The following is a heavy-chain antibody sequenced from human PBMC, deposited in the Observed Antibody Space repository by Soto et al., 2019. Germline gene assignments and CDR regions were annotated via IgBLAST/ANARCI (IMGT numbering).Heavy chain of an antibody. CDR3: GRKVPGTPPFDF. D-gene: IGHD2-15*01. Sequence: GGSLRLSCAASGFTFNSYAMNWVRQAPGKGLAWVSAIGTDGNTYYANSVKGRFTISRDNSRTTLYLQMNSLRVEDTALYYCGRKVPGTPPFDFRGQGTLVTVSS. CDR2: IGTDGNT. V-gene: IGHV3-23*01. CDR1: GFTFNSYA. J-gene: IGHJ4*01.